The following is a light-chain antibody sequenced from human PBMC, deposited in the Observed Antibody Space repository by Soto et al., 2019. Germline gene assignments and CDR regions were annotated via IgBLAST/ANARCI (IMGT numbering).Light chain of an antibody. V-gene: IGLV2-11*01. J-gene: IGLJ1*01. Sequence: QSVLTQLRSVSGSPGQSVTISCTGTSSDVGGYNYVSWYQQHSGKAPKLMIYDVSKRPSGVPDRFSGSKSGNTASLTISGLQAEDEADYYCCSYAGSYIFYVFGTGTKVTVL. CDR3: CSYAGSYIFYV. CDR2: DVS. CDR1: SSDVGGYNY.